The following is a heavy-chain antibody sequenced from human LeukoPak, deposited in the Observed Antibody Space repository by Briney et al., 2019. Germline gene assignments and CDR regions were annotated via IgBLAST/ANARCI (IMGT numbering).Heavy chain of an antibody. V-gene: IGHV4-59*01. CDR1: GGSISSYY. D-gene: IGHD1-26*01. CDR2: IHYSGST. Sequence: SETLSLTCTVSGGSISSYYWSWIRQPPGKGLEWIGYIHYSGSTNYNPSLKSRVTISVDTSKNQFSLKLSSVTAADTAVYYCARDRTERIFDLWGRGTLVTVSS. J-gene: IGHJ2*01. CDR3: ARDRTERIFDL.